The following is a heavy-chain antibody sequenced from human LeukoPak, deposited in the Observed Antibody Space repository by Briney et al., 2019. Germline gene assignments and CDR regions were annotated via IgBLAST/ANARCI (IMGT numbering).Heavy chain of an antibody. J-gene: IGHJ4*02. D-gene: IGHD4-17*01. CDR1: GGSISSSSYY. CDR2: IYYSGST. V-gene: IGHV4-39*07. Sequence: SETLSLTCTVSGGSISSSSYYWGWIRQPPGKGLEWIGSIYYSGSTYYNPSLKSRVTISVDTSKNQFSLKLSSVTAADTAVYYCARRGDDYGLSFDYWGQGTLVTVSS. CDR3: ARRGDDYGLSFDY.